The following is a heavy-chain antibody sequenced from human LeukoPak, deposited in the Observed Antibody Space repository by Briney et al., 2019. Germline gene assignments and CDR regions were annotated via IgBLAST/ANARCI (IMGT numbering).Heavy chain of an antibody. J-gene: IGHJ4*02. CDR1: GGSFSGYY. V-gene: IGHV4-34*01. Sequence: SETLSLTCAVYGGSFSGYYWSWIRQPPGKGLEWIGEINHSGSTNYNPSLKSRVTISVDTSKNQFSLKLSSETAADTAVYYCASGILTTPNPDYWGQGTLVTVSS. D-gene: IGHD4-17*01. CDR3: ASGILTTPNPDY. CDR2: INHSGST.